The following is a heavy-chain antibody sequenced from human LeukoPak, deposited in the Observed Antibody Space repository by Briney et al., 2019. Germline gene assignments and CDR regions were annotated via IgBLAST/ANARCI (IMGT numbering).Heavy chain of an antibody. Sequence: PGGSLRLSCAASGFTFSDYYMSWVRQAPGKGLEWVANIKQDGSEKYYVDSVRGRFTISRDNAKNSLYLQMNSLRAEDTAVYYCAREMWWELRGHYYYYYGMDVWGQGTTVTVSS. J-gene: IGHJ6*02. V-gene: IGHV3-7*01. CDR1: GFTFSDYY. CDR2: IKQDGSEK. CDR3: AREMWWELRGHYYYYYGMDV. D-gene: IGHD1-26*01.